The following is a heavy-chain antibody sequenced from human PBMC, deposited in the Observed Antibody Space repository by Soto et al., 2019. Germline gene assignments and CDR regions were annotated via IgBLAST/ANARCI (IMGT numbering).Heavy chain of an antibody. V-gene: IGHV4-39*01. CDR3: AGHGGPSRTGTGFGY. D-gene: IGHD1-1*01. Sequence: TSHTLSLPYTVSGAPISSSSYLWGWIRQPPGKGLEWIGSIYYSGSTYYNPPLKSRVTITVDPSKNQFSLKLSSVTAADTAVYYCAGHGGPSRTGTGFGYWGQGSLVTVSS. CDR2: IYYSGST. J-gene: IGHJ4*02. CDR1: GAPISSSSYL.